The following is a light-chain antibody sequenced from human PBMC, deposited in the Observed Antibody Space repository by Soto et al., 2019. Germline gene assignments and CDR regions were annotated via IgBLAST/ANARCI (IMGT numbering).Light chain of an antibody. Sequence: DIQMNQSPSSLSASVGDRVTITCRASQGISNFLSWYQQKPGKVPKLLISAASTLQSGVQSRFSGSGSGTDFTLTITSLQPEDVATYYCQKYSSVITFGQGTRLEIK. CDR2: AAS. J-gene: IGKJ5*01. CDR1: QGISNF. V-gene: IGKV1-27*01. CDR3: QKYSSVIT.